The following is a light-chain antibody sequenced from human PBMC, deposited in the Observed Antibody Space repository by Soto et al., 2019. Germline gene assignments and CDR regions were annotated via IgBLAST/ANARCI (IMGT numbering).Light chain of an antibody. V-gene: IGKV3-20*01. Sequence: IVLTQSPGTLSLSPGERATLSCRAGQSVSSNYLAWYQQKPGQAPRLLIYGASSRATGIPDKFSGSGSGTDFTLTISRLEPEDFAVYYCQQFGRSPPITFGQGTRLEIK. J-gene: IGKJ5*01. CDR2: GAS. CDR1: QSVSSNY. CDR3: QQFGRSPPIT.